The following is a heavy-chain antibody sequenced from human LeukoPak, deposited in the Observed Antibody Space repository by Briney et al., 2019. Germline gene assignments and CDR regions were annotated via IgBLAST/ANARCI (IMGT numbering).Heavy chain of an antibody. D-gene: IGHD3-3*01. CDR2: MNPNSGNT. J-gene: IGHJ3*02. CDR1: GYTFTSYD. Sequence: ASVKVSCRASGYTFTSYDIIWVRQATGQGLEWMGWMNPNSGNTGYAQKFRGRVTMTRNTSISTAYMELSSLRSEDTAVYYCARGLRTSYYDFWSGYYTGMDGNAFDIWGQGTMVTVSS. V-gene: IGHV1-8*01. CDR3: ARGLRTSYYDFWSGYYTGMDGNAFDI.